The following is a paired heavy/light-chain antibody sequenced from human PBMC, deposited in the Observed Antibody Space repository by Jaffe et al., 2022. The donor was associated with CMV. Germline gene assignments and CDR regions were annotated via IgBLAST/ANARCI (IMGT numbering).Heavy chain of an antibody. CDR2: IYYSGST. V-gene: IGHV4-39*01. J-gene: IGHJ3*02. CDR1: GGSISSSSYY. CDR3: ASVSITMIVVVQLPVAFDI. D-gene: IGHD3-22*01. Sequence: QLQLQESGPGLVKPSETLSLTCTVSGGSISSSSYYWGWIRQPPGKGLEWIGSIYYSGSTYYNPSLKSRVTISVDTSKNQFSLKLSSVTAADTAVYYCASVSITMIVVVQLPVAFDIWGQGTMVTVSS.
Light chain of an antibody. CDR2: DVS. CDR3: SSYTSSSTPYV. Sequence: QSALTQPASVSGSPGQSITISCTGTSSDVGGYNYVSWYQQHPGKAPKLMIYDVSNRPSGVSNRFSGSKSGNTASLTISGLQAEDEADYYCSSYTSSSTPYVFGTGTKVTVL. J-gene: IGLJ1*01. CDR1: SSDVGGYNY. V-gene: IGLV2-14*03.